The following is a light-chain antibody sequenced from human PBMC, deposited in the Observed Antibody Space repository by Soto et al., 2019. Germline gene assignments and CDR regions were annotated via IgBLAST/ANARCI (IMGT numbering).Light chain of an antibody. V-gene: IGLV1-44*01. CDR1: SSNIGSKT. J-gene: IGLJ1*01. CDR2: GSD. Sequence: QSVLTQPPSASGTPGQRVTISCSGSSSNIGSKTVNWYQQLPGTAPKLLIYGSDQRPSGVPDRFSGSKSGTSASLAISGLQSEDEADYYCSSYTSSSTRYVFGRGTKVTVL. CDR3: SSYTSSSTRYV.